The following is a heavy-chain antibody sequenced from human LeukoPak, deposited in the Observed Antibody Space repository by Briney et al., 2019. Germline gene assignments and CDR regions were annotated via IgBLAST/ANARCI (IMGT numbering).Heavy chain of an antibody. CDR2: IRNDGNKK. CDR1: GFTFSTSG. CDR3: ASQLGDASDI. J-gene: IGHJ3*02. Sequence: GGSLRLSCVASGFTFSTSGMHWVRQSPGKGLDWVAFIRNDGNKKNYAESVKGRFTISRDNSRNTLYLQMDSLSAEDTAVYYCASQLGDASDIWGQGTMVTVSS. V-gene: IGHV3-30*02. D-gene: IGHD6-13*01.